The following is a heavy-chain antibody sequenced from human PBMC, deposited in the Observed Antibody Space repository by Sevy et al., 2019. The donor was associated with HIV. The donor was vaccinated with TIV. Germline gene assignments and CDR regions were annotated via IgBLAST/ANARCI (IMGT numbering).Heavy chain of an antibody. CDR1: GYTFTDYY. Sequence: ASVKVSCKASGYTFTDYYMHWVRQAPGQGLEWMGRINPKSGGTNYAQKFQDRVTMTRDTSISTAYMELSRLRSDDTAVYYCARYCSSTICYAPPFDYWGQGTLVTVSS. CDR3: ARYCSSTICYAPPFDY. CDR2: INPKSGGT. V-gene: IGHV1-2*06. D-gene: IGHD2-2*01. J-gene: IGHJ4*02.